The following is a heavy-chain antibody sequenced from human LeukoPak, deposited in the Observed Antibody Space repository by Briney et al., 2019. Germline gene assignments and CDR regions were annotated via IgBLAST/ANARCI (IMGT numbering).Heavy chain of an antibody. V-gene: IGHV3-33*08. Sequence: GGSLTLPCAGCGLPYDGCGMQWFRQTPDRGRECVVVIAYDGSRAFYADSVKGRFTISRDNSKNTMSVHMEDLRAEDTAVYYCTRYNNDHFDYWGQGTLVTVSS. D-gene: IGHD1-14*01. J-gene: IGHJ4*02. CDR3: TRYNNDHFDY. CDR2: IAYDGSRA. CDR1: GLPYDGCG.